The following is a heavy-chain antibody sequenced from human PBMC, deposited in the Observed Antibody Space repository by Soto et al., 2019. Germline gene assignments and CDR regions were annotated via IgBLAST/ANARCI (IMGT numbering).Heavy chain of an antibody. D-gene: IGHD3-22*01. CDR1: GGTFSSYA. CDR2: IIPIFGTA. CDR3: ARWSRDEDSSGYDLGGFDP. V-gene: IGHV1-69*13. Sequence: SVKVSCKASGGTFSSYAISWVRQAPGQGLEWMGGIIPIFGTANYAQKFQGRVTITADESTSTAYMELSSLRSEDTAVYYCARWSRDEDSSGYDLGGFDPWGQGTLVTVSS. J-gene: IGHJ5*02.